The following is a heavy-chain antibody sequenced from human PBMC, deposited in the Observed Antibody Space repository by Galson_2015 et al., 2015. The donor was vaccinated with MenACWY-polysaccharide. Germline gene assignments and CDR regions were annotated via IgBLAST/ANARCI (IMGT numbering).Heavy chain of an antibody. Sequence: SLRLSCAASGFSFRSSWMTWVRQVPGKGPEWVANINPDGSKKYYLDSMKGRFTISRDNVKNALHLQVDSLRVEDTAVYYCARHFDWAFDYRGQGTLVTVSS. CDR1: GFSFRSSW. CDR2: INPDGSKK. V-gene: IGHV3-7*01. D-gene: IGHD3-9*01. CDR3: ARHFDWAFDY. J-gene: IGHJ4*02.